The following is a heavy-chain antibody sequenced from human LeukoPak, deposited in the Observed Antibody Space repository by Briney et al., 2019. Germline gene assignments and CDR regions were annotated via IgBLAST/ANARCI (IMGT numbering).Heavy chain of an antibody. Sequence: GGSLRLSCAASGFTFSTYWMSWVRQAPGKGLEWVANIKEDGSEKYYVDSVKGRFTISRDNAKNSLYLQMNSLRAEDTAVYYCVSHYYDDSAPDSWGQGTLVAVSS. J-gene: IGHJ5*01. D-gene: IGHD3-22*01. V-gene: IGHV3-7*01. CDR1: GFTFSTYW. CDR2: IKEDGSEK. CDR3: VSHYYDDSAPDS.